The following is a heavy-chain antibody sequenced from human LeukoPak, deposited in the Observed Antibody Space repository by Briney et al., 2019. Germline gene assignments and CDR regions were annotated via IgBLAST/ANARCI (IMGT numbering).Heavy chain of an antibody. CDR1: GGSISSSSYY. D-gene: IGHD2-21*02. Sequence: SETLSLTCTVSGGSISSSSYYWSWIRQPPGKGLEWIGYIYYSGSTNYNPSLKSRVTISVDTSKNQFSLRLSSVTAADTAVYYCARAGNAYCGGDCYSRYYFDYWGQGTLVTVSS. J-gene: IGHJ4*02. CDR2: IYYSGST. CDR3: ARAGNAYCGGDCYSRYYFDY. V-gene: IGHV4-61*01.